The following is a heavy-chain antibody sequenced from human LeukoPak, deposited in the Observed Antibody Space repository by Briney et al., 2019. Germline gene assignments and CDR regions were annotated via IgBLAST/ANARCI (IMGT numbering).Heavy chain of an antibody. CDR2: INPNSGGT. D-gene: IGHD1-26*01. Sequence: ASVKVSCKASGYTSTGYYMHWVRQAPGQGLEWMGWINPNSGGTNYAQKFQGRVTMTRDTSISTAYMELSRLRSDDTAVYYCARDGGSYSIGAFDIWGQGTMVTVSS. CDR1: GYTSTGYY. J-gene: IGHJ3*02. CDR3: ARDGGSYSIGAFDI. V-gene: IGHV1-2*02.